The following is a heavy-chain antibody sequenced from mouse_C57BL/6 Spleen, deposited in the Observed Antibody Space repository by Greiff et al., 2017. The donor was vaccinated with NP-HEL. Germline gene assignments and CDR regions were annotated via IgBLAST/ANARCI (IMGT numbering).Heavy chain of an antibody. D-gene: IGHD1-1*01. CDR3: ARGHYGSSRFAY. Sequence: VQLQQPGAELVMPGASVKLSCKASGYTFTSYWMHWVKQRPGQGLEWIGEIDPSDSYTNYNQKFKGKSTLTVDKSSSTAYIQLSSLTSEDSAVYYCARGHYGSSRFAYWGQGTLVTVSA. CDR2: IDPSDSYT. J-gene: IGHJ3*01. CDR1: GYTFTSYW. V-gene: IGHV1-69*01.